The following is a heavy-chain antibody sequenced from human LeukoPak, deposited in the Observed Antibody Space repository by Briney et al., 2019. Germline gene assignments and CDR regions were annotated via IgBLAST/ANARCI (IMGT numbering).Heavy chain of an antibody. CDR1: GGSISSYY. CDR2: IYYSGST. D-gene: IGHD3-22*01. CDR3: ARADYHDSSGYYPLSY. V-gene: IGHV4-30-4*01. Sequence: SETLSLTCTVSGGSISSYYWSWIRQPPGKGLEWIGYIYYSGSTYYNPSLKSRVTISVDTSKNQFSLKLSSVTAADTAVYYCARADYHDSSGYYPLSYWGQGTLVTVSS. J-gene: IGHJ4*02.